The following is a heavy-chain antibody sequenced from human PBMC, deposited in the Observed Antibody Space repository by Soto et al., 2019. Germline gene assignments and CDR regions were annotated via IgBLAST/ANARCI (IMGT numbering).Heavy chain of an antibody. CDR3: ARGIRRGAFCYYGMDV. J-gene: IGHJ6*02. CDR1: GFTFSDYT. Sequence: EIQLVESGGGLVQPGGSLRLSCEVSGFTFSDYTLNWVRQTPGKGLEWLSYINSRGTTIYYADSVKGRFTISRDNAHRSLNLQMNSLRDEYTAIYYCARGIRRGAFCYYGMDVWGHGTTVTVFS. D-gene: IGHD1-20*01. CDR2: INSRGTTI. V-gene: IGHV3-48*02.